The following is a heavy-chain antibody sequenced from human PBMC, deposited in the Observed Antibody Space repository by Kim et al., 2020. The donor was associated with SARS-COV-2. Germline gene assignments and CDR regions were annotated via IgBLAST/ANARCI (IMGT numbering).Heavy chain of an antibody. V-gene: IGHV3-66*02. CDR2: IYSGGST. D-gene: IGHD6-19*01. J-gene: IGHJ4*02. CDR1: GFTVSSNY. CDR3: ALAGIAVAGFFDY. Sequence: GGSLRLSCAASGFTVSSNYMSWVRQAPGKGLEWVSVIYSGGSTYYADSVKGRFTISRDNSKNTLYLQMNSLRAEDTAVYYCALAGIAVAGFFDYWGQGTLVTVSS.